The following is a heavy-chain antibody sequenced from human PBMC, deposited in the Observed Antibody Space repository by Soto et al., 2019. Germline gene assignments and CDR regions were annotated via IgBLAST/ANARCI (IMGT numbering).Heavy chain of an antibody. V-gene: IGHV3-66*01. D-gene: IGHD4-4*01. Sequence: EVQLVESGGGLVQPGGSLRLSCAASGFTVSSNYMSWVRQAPGKGLEWVSVIYSGGSTYYADSVKGRFTISRDNSKNTLYLQMNSLRAEDTAVYYCAREGDYSNFGVYYYYCMDVWGKGTTVTVSS. CDR2: IYSGGST. J-gene: IGHJ6*03. CDR3: AREGDYSNFGVYYYYCMDV. CDR1: GFTVSSNY.